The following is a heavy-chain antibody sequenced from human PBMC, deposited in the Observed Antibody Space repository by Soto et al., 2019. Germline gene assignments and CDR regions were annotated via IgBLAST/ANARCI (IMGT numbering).Heavy chain of an antibody. CDR1: GGTFSSYR. D-gene: IGHD3-3*01. J-gene: IGHJ4*02. Sequence: ASVKVSCKASGGTFSSYRINWVRQAPGQGLQWLGLISPNSGRASYSESFQGRVTMSTDTPTTTAYLELRSLRSDDTAVYYCVRQYFDFWTDYPDFDYWGQGTLVTVSS. V-gene: IGHV1-18*01. CDR3: VRQYFDFWTDYPDFDY. CDR2: ISPNSGRA.